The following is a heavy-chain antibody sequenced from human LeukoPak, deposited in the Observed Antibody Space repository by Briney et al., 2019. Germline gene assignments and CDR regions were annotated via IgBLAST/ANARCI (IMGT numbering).Heavy chain of an antibody. V-gene: IGHV1-46*01. Sequence: ASVKVSCKASGYTFTSYYMHWVRQAPGQGLEWMGIINPSGGSTSYTQKFQGRVTMTRDTSTSTVYMELSSLRSEDTAVYYCARDLGSPDPDRPYNWFDPWGQGTLVTVSS. CDR3: ARDLGSPDPDRPYNWFDP. D-gene: IGHD1-14*01. J-gene: IGHJ5*02. CDR2: INPSGGST. CDR1: GYTFTSYY.